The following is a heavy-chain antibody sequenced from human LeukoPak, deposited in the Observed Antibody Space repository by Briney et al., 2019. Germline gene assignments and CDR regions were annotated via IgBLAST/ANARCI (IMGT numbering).Heavy chain of an antibody. J-gene: IGHJ4*02. D-gene: IGHD5-24*01. CDR1: GYTFTSYD. Sequence: ASVKVSCKASGYTFTSYDINWVRQATGQGLEWMGWMNPNSGDTAYAQKFQGRVTITRSTSLSTAYMELSSLRSEDTAVYYCARDRGDGYNYEGLDFWGQGTLVTVSS. V-gene: IGHV1-8*01. CDR3: ARDRGDGYNYEGLDF. CDR2: MNPNSGDT.